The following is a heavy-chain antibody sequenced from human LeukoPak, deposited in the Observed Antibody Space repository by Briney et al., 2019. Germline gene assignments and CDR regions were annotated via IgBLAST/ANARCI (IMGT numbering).Heavy chain of an antibody. CDR1: GFTFDDYA. J-gene: IGHJ6*02. V-gene: IGHV3-43*02. CDR3: AKDIGTVEGDIVVVPAAIGLDV. Sequence: GGSLRLSCAASGFTFDDYAMHWVRQAPGKGLEWVSLISGDGGSTYYADSVKGRFTISRDNSKNSLYLQMNSLRTEDTALYYCAKDIGTVEGDIVVVPAAIGLDVWGQGTTVTVSS. CDR2: ISGDGGST. D-gene: IGHD2-2*01.